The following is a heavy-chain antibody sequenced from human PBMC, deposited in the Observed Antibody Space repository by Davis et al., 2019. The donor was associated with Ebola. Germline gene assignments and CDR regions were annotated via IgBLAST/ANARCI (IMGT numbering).Heavy chain of an antibody. V-gene: IGHV3-30*04. CDR1: GFTFSSYA. D-gene: IGHD4-23*01. CDR3: AKDDYGGKAEYFQH. J-gene: IGHJ1*01. CDR2: ISYDGSNK. Sequence: GESLKISCAASGFTFSSYAMHWVRQAPGKGLEWVAVISYDGSNKYYADSVKGRFTISRDNSKNTLYLQMNSLRAEDTAVYYCAKDDYGGKAEYFQHWGQGTLVTVSS.